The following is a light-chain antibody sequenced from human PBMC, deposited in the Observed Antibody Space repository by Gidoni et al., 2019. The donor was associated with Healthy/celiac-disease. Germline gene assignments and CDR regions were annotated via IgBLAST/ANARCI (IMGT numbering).Light chain of an antibody. J-gene: IGLJ3*02. CDR1: SSNIGNNY. V-gene: IGLV1-51*01. Sequence: QSVLTQPPSVSAAPGQKVTISCSGISSNIGNNYVSWYQQLPGTAPKLLIYDNNKRPSGIPDRFSGSKSGTSATLGITGLQTGDEADYYCGTWDSSLSALVFGGGTKLTVL. CDR2: DNN. CDR3: GTWDSSLSALV.